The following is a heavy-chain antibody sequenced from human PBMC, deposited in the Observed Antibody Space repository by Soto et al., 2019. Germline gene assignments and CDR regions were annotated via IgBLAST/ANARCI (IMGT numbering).Heavy chain of an antibody. D-gene: IGHD3-3*01. V-gene: IGHV4-59*01. CDR1: GLSISSYY. CDR2: IYYSGST. J-gene: IGHJ4*02. CDR3: ARAQYYDFWSGYYLFDY. Sequence: SETLSLTCPFSGLSISSYYWSWIRQPPGEGLEWIGYIYYSGSTNYNPSLKSRVTISVDTSKNQFSLKLSSVTAADTAVYYCARAQYYDFWSGYYLFDYWGQGTLVTVSS.